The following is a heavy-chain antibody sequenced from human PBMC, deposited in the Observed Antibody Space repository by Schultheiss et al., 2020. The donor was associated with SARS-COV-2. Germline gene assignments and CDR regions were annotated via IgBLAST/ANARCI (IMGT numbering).Heavy chain of an antibody. D-gene: IGHD4-11*01. CDR1: GYTFTSYG. CDR2: ISAYNGNT. V-gene: IGHV1-18*01. Sequence: ASVKVSCKASGYTFTSYGISWVRQAPGQGLEWMGWISAYNGNTNYAQKLQGRVTMTTDTSTSTAYMELRSLRSDDTAVYYCARLEPETIRYSNYTDYWGQGTLVTVSS. J-gene: IGHJ4*02. CDR3: ARLEPETIRYSNYTDY.